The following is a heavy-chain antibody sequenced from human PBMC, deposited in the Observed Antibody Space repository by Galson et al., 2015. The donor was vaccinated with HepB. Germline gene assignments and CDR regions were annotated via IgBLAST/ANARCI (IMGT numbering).Heavy chain of an antibody. J-gene: IGHJ4*02. CDR3: SRGADS. V-gene: IGHV1-69*01. D-gene: IGHD3-16*01. Sequence: SCKASGGTLSSYIFSWVRQAPGQGLEWMGGIIPISDTINYAQRFQGRVTITADESTNTAYMELSSLTSEDTAMYYCSRGADSWGQGTLVTVSS. CDR2: IIPISDTI. CDR1: GGTLSSYI.